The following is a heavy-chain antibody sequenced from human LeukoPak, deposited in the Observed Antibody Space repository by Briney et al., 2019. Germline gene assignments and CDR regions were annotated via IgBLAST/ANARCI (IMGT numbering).Heavy chain of an antibody. CDR3: ALGLGIAAAELDY. Sequence: SVKVSCKDSGYTFSSYDINWVRQAPGQGLECMGGIIPMFGTANYAQKVQGRVTITADKSTNTAYMELSSLTSEDTAVYYCALGLGIAAAELDYWGQGTLVTVSS. V-gene: IGHV1-69*06. CDR1: GYTFSSYD. J-gene: IGHJ4*02. D-gene: IGHD6-13*01. CDR2: IIPMFGTA.